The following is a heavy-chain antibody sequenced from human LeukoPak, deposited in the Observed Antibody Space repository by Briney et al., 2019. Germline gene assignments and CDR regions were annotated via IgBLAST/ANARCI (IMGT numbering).Heavy chain of an antibody. D-gene: IGHD3-22*01. V-gene: IGHV3-23*01. CDR3: AREPGRSGCYDY. CDR2: ISGSGGST. J-gene: IGHJ4*02. Sequence: GGSLRLSCAASGFTFSSYAMSWVRQAPGKGLEWVSAISGSGGSTYYADSVKGRFTISRDNSKNTLYLQMNSLRAEDTAIYYCAREPGRSGCYDYWGQGTLITVSS. CDR1: GFTFSSYA.